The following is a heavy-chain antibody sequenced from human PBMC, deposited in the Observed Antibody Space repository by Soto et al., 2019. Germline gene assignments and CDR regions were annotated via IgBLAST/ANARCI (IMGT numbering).Heavy chain of an antibody. CDR1: GFTFSSYG. CDR2: IWYDGSNK. V-gene: IGHV3-33*01. Sequence: QVQLVESGGGVVQPGRSLRLSCAASGFTFSSYGMHWVRQAPGKGLEWVAVIWYDGSNKYYADSVKGRFTISRDNSKNTLYLQMNSLRAEDTAVYYCASTKGIAAEIHYWGQGTLVTVSS. CDR3: ASTKGIAAEIHY. D-gene: IGHD6-13*01. J-gene: IGHJ4*02.